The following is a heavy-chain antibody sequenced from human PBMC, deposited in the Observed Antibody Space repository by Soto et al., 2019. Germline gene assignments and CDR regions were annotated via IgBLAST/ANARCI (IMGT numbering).Heavy chain of an antibody. CDR2: ISAYSGNT. Sequence: ASVKVSCKASGYTFTSYGISWVRQAPGQGLEWMGWISAYSGNTNYAQKLQGRVTMTTDTSTSTAYMGLRSLRSDDTAVYYCARIWFGGNWFDPWGQGTLVTVSS. V-gene: IGHV1-18*01. J-gene: IGHJ5*02. D-gene: IGHD3-10*01. CDR1: GYTFTSYG. CDR3: ARIWFGGNWFDP.